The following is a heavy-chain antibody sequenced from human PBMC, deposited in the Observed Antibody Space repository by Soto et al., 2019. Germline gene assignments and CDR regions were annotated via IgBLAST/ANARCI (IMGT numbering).Heavy chain of an antibody. CDR3: ARGYRYFDP. D-gene: IGHD3-16*02. V-gene: IGHV1-2*02. CDR2: INPKTGIT. Sequence: QAQLVQSGAELKKPGASVKVSCRSSGYTFTDYFIHWVRQAPGHGLEWMGWINPKTGITNYAQNFLGRITMTRDTSISTVYMELTSVTSDDAAVYYCARGYRYFDPWGPGTVVTVSS. CDR1: GYTFTDYF. J-gene: IGHJ5*02.